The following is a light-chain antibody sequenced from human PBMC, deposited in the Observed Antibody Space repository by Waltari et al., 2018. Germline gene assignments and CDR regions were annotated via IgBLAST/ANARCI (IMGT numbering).Light chain of an antibody. Sequence: GSSSDVGGYNYVSWYQQHPGKAPKLMLYDVTNRPSGVSSRFSGSKSGNTASLAISGLQAEDEADYYCSSYTSSNTLVFGGGTKLTVL. CDR1: SSDVGGYNY. CDR3: SSYTSSNTLV. J-gene: IGLJ2*01. CDR2: DVT. V-gene: IGLV2-14*03.